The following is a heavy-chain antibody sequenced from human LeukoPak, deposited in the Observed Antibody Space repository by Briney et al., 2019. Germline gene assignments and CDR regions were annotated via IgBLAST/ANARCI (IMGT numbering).Heavy chain of an antibody. J-gene: IGHJ6*02. CDR2: IYYSGST. CDR3: ASRGSGYPSYYYYGMDV. Sequence: TSETLSLTCTVSGGSISSYYWSWIRQPPGKGLEWIGYIYYSGSTNYNPSLKSRVTISVDTSKNQFSLKLSSVTAADTAVYYCASRGSGYPSYYYYGMDVWGQGTTVTVSS. CDR1: GGSISSYY. V-gene: IGHV4-59*01. D-gene: IGHD3-22*01.